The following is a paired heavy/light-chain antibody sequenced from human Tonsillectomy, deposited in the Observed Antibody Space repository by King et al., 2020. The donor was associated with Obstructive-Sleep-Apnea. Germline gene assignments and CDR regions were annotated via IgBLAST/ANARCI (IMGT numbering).Heavy chain of an antibody. CDR2: ISWNSVTL. CDR3: AKGYYGDYASSISWFDP. CDR1: GFSFDDYA. V-gene: IGHV3-9*01. Sequence: EVQLVESGGGLVQPGGSLRLSCAASGFSFDDYAMYWVRQAPGKGLEWVSGISWNSVTLGYADSAQGRFTISRDNAKNSLYLQMNSLRAEDTALYYCAKGYYGDYASSISWFDPWGQGTLVIVSS. J-gene: IGHJ5*02. D-gene: IGHD4-17*01.
Light chain of an antibody. V-gene: IGLV1-44*01. CDR1: SSNIGSKT. J-gene: IGLJ3*02. CDR3: AAWDDSLNGRWV. CDR2: SND. Sequence: QSVLTQPPSASGTPGQRVTISCSGSSSNIGSKTVNWYQQLPGTAPKLLIYSNDQRPSGVPDRFSGSKSGTSASLAISGLQSEDEADYYCAAWDDSLNGRWVFGGGTKLTVL.